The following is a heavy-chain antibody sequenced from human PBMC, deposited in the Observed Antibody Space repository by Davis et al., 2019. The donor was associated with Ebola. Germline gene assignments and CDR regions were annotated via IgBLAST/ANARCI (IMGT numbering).Heavy chain of an antibody. Sequence: PSETLSLTCTVSGGSVSSGSYYWSWIRQPPGKGLEWIGYIYYSGSTNYNPSLKSRVTISVDTSKNQFSLKLSSVTAADTAVYYCARDFSTSVPAAMAPFDYWGQGTLVTVSS. CDR1: GGSVSSGSYY. CDR2: IYYSGST. CDR3: ARDFSTSVPAAMAPFDY. D-gene: IGHD2-2*01. V-gene: IGHV4-61*01. J-gene: IGHJ4*02.